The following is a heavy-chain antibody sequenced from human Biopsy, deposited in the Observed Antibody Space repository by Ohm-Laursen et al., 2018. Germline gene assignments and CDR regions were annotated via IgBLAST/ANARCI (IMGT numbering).Heavy chain of an antibody. V-gene: IGHV4-59*08. CDR1: GGSISSYY. CDR3: ARHAPSYSGSYWRYFDL. J-gene: IGHJ2*01. Sequence: TLSLTCTVSGGSISSYYWSWIRQPPGKGLEWIGYISYTGSTNYNPSLKSRVTISVDTSMNHLSLRLTSVTAADTAVYYCARHAPSYSGSYWRYFDLWGRGTLVTVSS. D-gene: IGHD1-26*01. CDR2: ISYTGST.